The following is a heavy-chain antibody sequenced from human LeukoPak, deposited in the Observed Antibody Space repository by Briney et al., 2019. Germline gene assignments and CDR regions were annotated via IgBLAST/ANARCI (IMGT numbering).Heavy chain of an antibody. J-gene: IGHJ4*02. CDR3: ARDWGIAVERTEGLDY. V-gene: IGHV3-11*05. CDR2: ICSSSSYT. Sequence: GGSLRPSCAASGFTFSDYYMSWIRQAPGKGLEWVSYICSSSSYTNYADSVKGRFTISRDNAKNSLYLQMNSLRAEDTAVYYCARDWGIAVERTEGLDYWGQGTLATVSS. D-gene: IGHD6-19*01. CDR1: GFTFSDYY.